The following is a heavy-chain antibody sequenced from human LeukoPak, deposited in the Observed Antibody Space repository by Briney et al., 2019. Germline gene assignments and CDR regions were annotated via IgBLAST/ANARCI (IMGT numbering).Heavy chain of an antibody. CDR2: ISGSGGRT. D-gene: IGHD2/OR15-2a*01. Sequence: GGSLRLSCAASGFTFSNYAMSWVRQAPGKGLDCVSTISGSGGRTYYADSVKGRFTISRENSKNTLYLQMNSLRAEDTAVYYCAKDSAKKYDDYWGQGTLVTVSS. J-gene: IGHJ4*02. CDR3: AKDSAKKYDDY. V-gene: IGHV3-23*01. CDR1: GFTFSNYA.